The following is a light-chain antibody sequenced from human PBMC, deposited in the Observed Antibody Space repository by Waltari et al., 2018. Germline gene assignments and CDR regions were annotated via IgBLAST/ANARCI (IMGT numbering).Light chain of an antibody. CDR1: SSDVGGYDY. J-gene: IGLJ2*01. CDR2: DVS. CDR3: SSYPSSTTPV. V-gene: IGLV2-14*03. Sequence: QSALTQPASVSGSPGQSITIACTGTSSDVGGYDYVSWYQQRPGKAPKGMIYDVSNRPSVVFTRFSGATSAYPASLTISALQAEDDADYSYSSYPSSTTPVFGGGTKLTVL.